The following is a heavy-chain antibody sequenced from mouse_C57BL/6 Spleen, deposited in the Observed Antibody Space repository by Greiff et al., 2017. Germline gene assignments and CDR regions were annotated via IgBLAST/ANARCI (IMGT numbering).Heavy chain of an antibody. CDR2: ISGGGGNT. J-gene: IGHJ3*01. CDR1: GFTFSSYT. Sequence: EVKLQESGGGLVKPGGSLKLSCAASGFTFSSYTMSWVRQTPEKRLEWVATISGGGGNTYYPDSVKGRFTISRDNAKNTLYLQMSSLRSEDTALYYCARRPTFLGEGFAYWGQGTLVTVSA. CDR3: ARRPTFLGEGFAY. V-gene: IGHV5-9*01. D-gene: IGHD4-1*01.